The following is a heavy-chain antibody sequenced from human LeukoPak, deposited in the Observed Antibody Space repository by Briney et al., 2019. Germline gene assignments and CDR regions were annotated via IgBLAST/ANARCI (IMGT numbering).Heavy chain of an antibody. J-gene: IGHJ6*02. CDR1: SGSISGYY. D-gene: IGHD5-12*01. CDR2: IYYSGNT. V-gene: IGHV4-59*01. CDR3: ARRVATDGMDV. Sequence: TSETLSLTCNVSSGSISGYYWTWVRQPPGKGLEWIGFIYYSGNTNYNPSFKSRVTMSVDTSMNELSLKMTSVTAADTAVYYCARRVATDGMDVWGQGTTVTVSS.